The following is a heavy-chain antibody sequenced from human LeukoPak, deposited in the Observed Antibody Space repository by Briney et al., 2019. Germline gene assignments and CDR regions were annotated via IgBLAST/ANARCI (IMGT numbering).Heavy chain of an antibody. CDR3: ARKLSAAGTGYYGMDV. J-gene: IGHJ6*02. D-gene: IGHD6-13*01. V-gene: IGHV1-2*02. Sequence: GASVKVSCKASGYTFTGYYMHWVRQAPGQGLEWMGWINPNSGGTNYAQKFQGRATMTRDTSISTAYMELSRLRSDDTAVYYCARKLSAAGTGYYGMDVWGQGTTVTVSS. CDR2: INPNSGGT. CDR1: GYTFTGYY.